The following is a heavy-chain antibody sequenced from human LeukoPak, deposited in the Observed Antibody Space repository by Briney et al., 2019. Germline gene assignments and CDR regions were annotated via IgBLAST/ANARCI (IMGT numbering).Heavy chain of an antibody. Sequence: ASVKVSCKAFGYTFTSNYMHWVRQAPGQGLEWMGWISPNSGGTNYAQKFQGRVTMTRDTSISTAYMELSRLRSDDTAVYYCARATVGVAAAATQFWGQGTLVTVSS. V-gene: IGHV1-2*02. D-gene: IGHD6-13*01. CDR1: GYTFTSNY. J-gene: IGHJ4*02. CDR2: ISPNSGGT. CDR3: ARATVGVAAAATQF.